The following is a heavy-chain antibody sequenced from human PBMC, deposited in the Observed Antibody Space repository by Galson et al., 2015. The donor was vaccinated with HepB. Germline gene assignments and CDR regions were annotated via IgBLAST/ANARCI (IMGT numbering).Heavy chain of an antibody. CDR1: GFTFSSYA. D-gene: IGHD2-15*01. V-gene: IGHV3-30-3*01. CDR2: ISYDGSNK. Sequence: SLRLSCAASGFTFSSYAMHWVRQAPGKGLEWVAVISYDGSNKYYADSVKGRFTISRDNSKNTLYLQMNSLRAEDTAVYYCAREDCSGGSCYSGDYYYYGMDVWGQGTTVTVSS. CDR3: AREDCSGGSCYSGDYYYYGMDV. J-gene: IGHJ6*02.